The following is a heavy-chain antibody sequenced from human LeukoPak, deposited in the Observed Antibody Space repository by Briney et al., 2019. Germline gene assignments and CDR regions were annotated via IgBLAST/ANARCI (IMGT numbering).Heavy chain of an antibody. CDR2: ISYSGST. Sequence: PSETLSLTCTVSGGSISSYSWNWIRQPPGKGLEWIGYISYSGSTNYNPSLKSRVTISVDTSKNQFSLKLTSVTAADTAVYYCARDLDIVVVVAAPNFDYWGQGTLVTVSS. CDR3: ARDLDIVVVVAAPNFDY. J-gene: IGHJ4*02. V-gene: IGHV4-59*01. CDR1: GGSISSYS. D-gene: IGHD2-15*01.